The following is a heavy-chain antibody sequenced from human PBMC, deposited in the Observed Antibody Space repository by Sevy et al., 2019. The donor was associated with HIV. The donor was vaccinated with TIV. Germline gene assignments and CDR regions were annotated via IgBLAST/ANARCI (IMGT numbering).Heavy chain of an antibody. V-gene: IGHV1-3*01. J-gene: IGHJ6*02. CDR1: GYTFTSYA. Sequence: ASVKVSCKASGYTFTSYAMHWVRQAPGQRLEWMGWINAGNGNTKYSQTFQGRVTITRDTSASTAYMELSSLGSEDTAVYYCARGGMGQGSGYSSYYYYYYGMDVWGQGTTVTVSS. D-gene: IGHD3-3*01. CDR3: ARGGMGQGSGYSSYYYYYYGMDV. CDR2: INAGNGNT.